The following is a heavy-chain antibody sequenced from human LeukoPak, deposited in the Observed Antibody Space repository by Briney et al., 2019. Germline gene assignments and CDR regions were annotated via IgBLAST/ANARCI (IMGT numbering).Heavy chain of an antibody. J-gene: IGHJ5*02. V-gene: IGHV1-2*02. CDR2: VNPNSGGT. CDR3: ARDPRGYSSSSQGNWFDP. D-gene: IGHD6-6*01. Sequence: ASVKVSCKASGYTFTGYYMHWVRQAPGQGLEWMGWVNPNSGGTNYAQKFQGRVTMTRDASISTAYMELSRLRSDDTAVYYCARDPRGYSSSSQGNWFDPWGQGTLVTVSS. CDR1: GYTFTGYY.